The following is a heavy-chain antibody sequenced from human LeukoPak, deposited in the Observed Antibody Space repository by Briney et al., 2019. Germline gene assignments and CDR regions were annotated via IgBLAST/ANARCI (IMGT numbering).Heavy chain of an antibody. CDR2: SYYRSKWYD. CDR3: ARGAVGQHESKGDVSDI. J-gene: IGHJ3*02. D-gene: IGHD1-1*01. CDR1: GDSVSRKSAA. Sequence: SQTLSLTCAISGDSVSRKSAAGYWIRQSPSRGLEWLGRSYYRSKWYDDYAVSLKSRITINPDTSKNQFSLHLNAVTPEDTAVYYCARGAVGQHESKGDVSDIWGQGTMVTVSS. V-gene: IGHV6-1*01.